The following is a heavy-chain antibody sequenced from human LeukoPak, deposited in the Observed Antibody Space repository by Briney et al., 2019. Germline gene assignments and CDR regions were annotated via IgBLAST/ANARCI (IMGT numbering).Heavy chain of an antibody. D-gene: IGHD3-9*01. CDR2: IYSGGST. Sequence: GGSLRLSCAASGFTVSSNYMSWVRQAPGKGLEWVSVIYSGGSTYYADSVKGRFTISRHNSKNTLYLQMNSLRAEDTAVYYCARGPRPVYYDILTGYYPFDYWGQGTLVTVSS. V-gene: IGHV3-53*04. J-gene: IGHJ4*02. CDR3: ARGPRPVYYDILTGYYPFDY. CDR1: GFTVSSNY.